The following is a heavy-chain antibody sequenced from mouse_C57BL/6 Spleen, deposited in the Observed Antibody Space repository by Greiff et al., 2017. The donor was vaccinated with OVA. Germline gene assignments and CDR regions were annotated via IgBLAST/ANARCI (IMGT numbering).Heavy chain of an antibody. D-gene: IGHD2-4*01. CDR3: ARYDYDGGYAMDY. Sequence: QVQLKESGAELVKPGASVKISCKASGYAFSSYWMNWVKQRPGKGLEWIGQIYPGDGDTNYNGKFKGKATLTADTSSSTAYMQLSSLTSEDSAVYYCARYDYDGGYAMDYWGQGTSVTVSS. CDR2: IYPGDGDT. CDR1: GYAFSSYW. J-gene: IGHJ4*01. V-gene: IGHV1-80*01.